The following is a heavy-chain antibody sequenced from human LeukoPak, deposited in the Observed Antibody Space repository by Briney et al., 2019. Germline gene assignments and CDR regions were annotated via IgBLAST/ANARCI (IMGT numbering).Heavy chain of an antibody. V-gene: IGHV1-18*01. CDR2: ISAYNGNT. CDR3: ARDDRSGYYDD. CDR1: GYTFISYG. Sequence: ASVTVSCKASGYTFISYGISWMRQAPGQGPEWMGWISAYNGNTNNAQKFQGRVTVTTDTSTSTAYMELRSLRSDDTAVYYCARDDRSGYYDDWGQGTLVTVSS. J-gene: IGHJ4*02. D-gene: IGHD3-22*01.